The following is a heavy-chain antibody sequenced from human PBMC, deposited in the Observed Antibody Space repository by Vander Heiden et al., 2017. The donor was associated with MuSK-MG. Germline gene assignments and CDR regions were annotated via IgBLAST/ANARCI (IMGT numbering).Heavy chain of an antibody. J-gene: IGHJ3*01. CDR2: IYYTGST. CDR3: ARDHGGYAFDF. CDR1: GGSINSYY. V-gene: IGHV4-59*01. Sequence: QVQLQESGPGLVRPSETLSLSCSVSGGSINSYYWSWIRQPPGKGLEWIGNIYYTGSTNDNPSLKSRVTISVDTSKNQFSLNMNSVTAADTAVYYCARDHGGYAFDFWGQGTMVTVSS. D-gene: IGHD3-10*01.